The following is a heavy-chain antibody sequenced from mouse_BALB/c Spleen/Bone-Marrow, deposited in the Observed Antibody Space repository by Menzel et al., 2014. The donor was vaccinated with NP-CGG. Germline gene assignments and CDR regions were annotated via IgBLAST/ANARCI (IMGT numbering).Heavy chain of an antibody. CDR3: ARSREYFDV. CDR2: ISSGSSTI. V-gene: IGHV5-17*02. Sequence: EVMLVESGGGLVQPGGSRKLSCAASGFTFSSFGMHWVRQAPEKGLEWVAYISSGSSTIYYADTVKGRFTISRDNPKNTLFLQMTSLRSEDTAMYYCARSREYFDVWGAGTTVTVSS. CDR1: GFTFSSFG. J-gene: IGHJ1*01.